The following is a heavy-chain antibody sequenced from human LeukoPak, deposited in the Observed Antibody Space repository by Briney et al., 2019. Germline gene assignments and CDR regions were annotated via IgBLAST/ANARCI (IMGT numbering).Heavy chain of an antibody. J-gene: IGHJ3*02. Sequence: GGSLRLSCAASGFTLGTYAMSWVRQAPGKGLEWVSAISGSGGSTYYADSVKGRFTISRDNSKNTLYLQMNSLRAEDTAVYYCARLRAAGGTDAFDIWGQGTMVTVSS. CDR2: ISGSGGST. CDR1: GFTLGTYA. V-gene: IGHV3-23*01. CDR3: ARLRAAGGTDAFDI. D-gene: IGHD6-13*01.